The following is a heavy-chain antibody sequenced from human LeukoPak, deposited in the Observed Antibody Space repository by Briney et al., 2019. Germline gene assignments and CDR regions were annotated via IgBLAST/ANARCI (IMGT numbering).Heavy chain of an antibody. CDR3: ARDRYGSGSYYNKAYWYFDL. CDR2: IYHSGST. Sequence: PSETLSLTCAVSGGSISSGGYSWIWIPPPPGQGLEWVGYIYHSGSTYYNQSLKSRVTISVDRSKNQFSLKLSSVTAADTAVYYCARDRYGSGSYYNKAYWYFDLWGRGTLVTVSS. D-gene: IGHD3-10*01. J-gene: IGHJ2*01. V-gene: IGHV4-30-2*01. CDR1: GGSISSGGYS.